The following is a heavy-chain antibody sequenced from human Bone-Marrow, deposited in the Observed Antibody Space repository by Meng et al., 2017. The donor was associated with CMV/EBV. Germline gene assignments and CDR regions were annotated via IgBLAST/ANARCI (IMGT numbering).Heavy chain of an antibody. CDR1: GFTFSSYE. CDR3: ARGDDFWSGYYYFDY. CDR2: ISSSGSTI. Sequence: GGSLRLSCAASGFTFSSYEMNWVRQAPGKGLEWVSYISSSGSTIYYADSVKGRFTISRDNAKNSLYLQMNSLRAEEPAVYYCARGDDFWSGYYYFDYWGQGTLVTVSS. J-gene: IGHJ4*02. V-gene: IGHV3-48*03. D-gene: IGHD3-3*01.